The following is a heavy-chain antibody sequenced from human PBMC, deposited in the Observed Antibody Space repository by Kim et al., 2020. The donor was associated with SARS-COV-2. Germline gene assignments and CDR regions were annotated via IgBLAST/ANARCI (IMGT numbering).Heavy chain of an antibody. CDR2: INTNTGHP. J-gene: IGHJ6*02. V-gene: IGHV7-4-1*02. CDR1: GYTFTTFA. CDR3: ARECQLPPFSYYYGMDV. Sequence: ASVKVSCKASGYTFTTFAMNWVRQAPGQGLEWMGWINTNTGHPTYAQGFTGRFVFSLDTSVSTTYLQISSLKAEDTAVYYCARECQLPPFSYYYGMDVWGQGTTVTVSS. D-gene: IGHD2-2*01.